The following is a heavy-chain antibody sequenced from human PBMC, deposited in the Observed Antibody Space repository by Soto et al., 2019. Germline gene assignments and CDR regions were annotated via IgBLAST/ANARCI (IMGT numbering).Heavy chain of an antibody. D-gene: IGHD3-10*01. CDR3: ARVSVILGVITSHFGL. CDR2: IIPLYGTV. CDR1: GGTFNRYG. J-gene: IGHJ4*02. Sequence: QAHLAQSGAEVKRPGSSVTVSCKASGGTFNRYGISWVRQAPGQGLDWMGVIIPLYGTVNYAQKFQGRVSITADKSTSKAYMDLNSLRSNETAVYYCARVSVILGVITSHFGLWGQGTLFTVSS. V-gene: IGHV1-69*06.